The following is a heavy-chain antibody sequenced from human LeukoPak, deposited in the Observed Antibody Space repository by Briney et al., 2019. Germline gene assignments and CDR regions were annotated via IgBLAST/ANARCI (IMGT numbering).Heavy chain of an antibody. Sequence: GGSLRLSCAASGFTFSSYAMSWVRQAPGKGLEWVSAISGSGGSTYYADSVKGRFTISRDNSKNTLYLQMNSLRAEDTAVYYCAKTPARGGGSYNFDYWGQGTLVTVSS. CDR3: AKTPARGGGSYNFDY. V-gene: IGHV3-23*01. CDR1: GFTFSSYA. J-gene: IGHJ4*02. D-gene: IGHD1-26*01. CDR2: ISGSGGST.